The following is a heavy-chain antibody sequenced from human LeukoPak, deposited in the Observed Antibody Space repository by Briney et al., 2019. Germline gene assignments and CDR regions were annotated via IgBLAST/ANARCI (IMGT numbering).Heavy chain of an antibody. J-gene: IGHJ3*02. CDR2: ISGSGGST. V-gene: IGHV3-23*01. Sequence: QAGGSLRLSCAASGFTFSSYAMSWVRQAPGKGLEWVSAISGSGGSTYYADSVKGRFTISRDNSKNTLYLQMNSLRAEDTAVYYCAKEVSWIQLWSDAFDIWGQGTMVTVSS. CDR3: AKEVSWIQLWSDAFDI. D-gene: IGHD5-18*01. CDR1: GFTFSSYA.